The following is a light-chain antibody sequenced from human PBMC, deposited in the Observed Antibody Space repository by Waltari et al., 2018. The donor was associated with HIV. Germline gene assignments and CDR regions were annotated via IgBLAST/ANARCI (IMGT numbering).Light chain of an antibody. CDR2: SDD. CDR3: AAWDDSVFGCAV. J-gene: IGLJ2*01. CDR1: SSLFGHNT. V-gene: IGLV1-44*01. Sequence: QSLLTQPPTASGTPGQTVIISCSGNSSLFGHNTLNWYQQFPGTAPKLLIFSDDQRPSGVPARFSASRSGSSSSLAISGLQSEDEAHYYCAAWDDSVFGCAVFGGGTRLTVL.